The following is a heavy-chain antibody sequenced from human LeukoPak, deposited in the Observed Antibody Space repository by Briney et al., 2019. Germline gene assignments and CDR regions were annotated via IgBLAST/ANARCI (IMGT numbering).Heavy chain of an antibody. J-gene: IGHJ4*02. D-gene: IGHD6-19*01. CDR1: GDSVSSKGAT. CDR3: ERDPRISSGWQFDY. CDR2: TYYRSRWYN. Sequence: SQTLSLTFAVSGDSVSSKGATWNWLRQCPWSGLEWLGNTYYRSRWYNDSELSVKSRITINPDTAKNQFSLHLNSVTPEDTAVYYCERDPRISSGWQFDYWGQGTLVTVSS. V-gene: IGHV6-1*01.